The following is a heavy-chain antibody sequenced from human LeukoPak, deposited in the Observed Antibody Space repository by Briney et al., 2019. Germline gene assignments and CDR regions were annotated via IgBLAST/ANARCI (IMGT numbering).Heavy chain of an antibody. CDR2: ISYEGSNK. D-gene: IGHD6-13*01. J-gene: IGHJ6*02. CDR3: AREAVDSSSWWDYYYYYGMDV. CDR1: GFSFISYA. V-gene: IGHV3-30*04. Sequence: GSSLRLSWAAAGFSFISYAMHWVRQAPGKGLEWVVVISYEGSNKYYADSVEGRFTISRDNSKNTLYLQMNSLRAEDTAVYYCAREAVDSSSWWDYYYYYGMDVWGQGTTVTVSS.